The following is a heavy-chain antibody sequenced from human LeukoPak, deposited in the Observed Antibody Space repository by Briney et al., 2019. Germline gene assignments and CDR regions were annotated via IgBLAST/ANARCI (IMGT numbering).Heavy chain of an antibody. CDR2: ISGSGGST. D-gene: IGHD1-1*01. V-gene: IGHV3-23*01. CDR1: GFTFSSYA. J-gene: IGHJ6*03. Sequence: GGSLRLPCAASGFTFSSYAMSWVREAPGKGLEWVSAISGSGGSTYYADSVKGRFTISRDNSKNTLYLQMNSLRAEDTAVYYCAKSGTGTKNNYYYYYMDVWGKGTTVTVSS. CDR3: AKSGTGTKNNYYYYYMDV.